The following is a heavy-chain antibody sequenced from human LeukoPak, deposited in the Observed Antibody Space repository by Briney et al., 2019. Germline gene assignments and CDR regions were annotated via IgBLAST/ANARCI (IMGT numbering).Heavy chain of an antibody. CDR3: ARKESGMLGDAFDI. Sequence: PSETLSLTCAVYVGSFSGYYWTWIRQPPGKGLEWIGEINHSGSSNYNPSLKSRVTISVDTSKNQFSLKLNSVTAADTAVYYCARKESGMLGDAFDIWGQGTMVTVSS. CDR1: VGSFSGYY. CDR2: INHSGSS. J-gene: IGHJ3*02. D-gene: IGHD3-10*02. V-gene: IGHV4-34*01.